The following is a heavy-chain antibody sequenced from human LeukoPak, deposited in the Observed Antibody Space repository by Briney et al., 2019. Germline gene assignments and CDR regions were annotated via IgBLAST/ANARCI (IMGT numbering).Heavy chain of an antibody. D-gene: IGHD3-10*01. V-gene: IGHV3-73*01. J-gene: IGHJ4*02. CDR3: TRGRYGSGSFDY. Sequence: GGSLRLSCAPSGFIFSDSTLHWVRQASGKGPEWVGRIGTKSNNYATKYADSVRGRFTISRDDSKNTAYPQMNSLKIEDTAMYYCTRGRYGSGSFDYWGQGTLVTVSS. CDR1: GFIFSDST. CDR2: IGTKSNNYAT.